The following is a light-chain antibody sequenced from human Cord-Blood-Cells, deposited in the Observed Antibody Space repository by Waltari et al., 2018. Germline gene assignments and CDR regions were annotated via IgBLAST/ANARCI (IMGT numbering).Light chain of an antibody. CDR3: QQSYSTLG. Sequence: DIQMTQSPSSLSASVGDRVTITCRASQSISSYLNWYQQKPGKAPKLLIYAASSLQSGVPSRFSGSGSGTDFTLTISSLQPEEFATYYCQQSYSTLGFGQGTKLEI. V-gene: IGKV1-39*01. CDR1: QSISSY. J-gene: IGKJ2*03. CDR2: AAS.